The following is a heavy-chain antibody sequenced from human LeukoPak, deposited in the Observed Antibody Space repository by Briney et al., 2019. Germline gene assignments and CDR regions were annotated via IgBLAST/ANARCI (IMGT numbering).Heavy chain of an antibody. D-gene: IGHD2-8*01. CDR3: ARGGYCTNGVCYTFDY. J-gene: IGHJ4*02. CDR1: GGSISSYY. V-gene: IGHV4-59*01. CDR2: IYYSGST. Sequence: SETLSLTCTVSGGSISSYYWSWIRQPPGKGLEWIGYIYYSGSTNYNPSLKSRVTISVDTSKNQFSLKLSSVTAADTAVYYCARGGYCTNGVCYTFDYWGQGTLVTVSS.